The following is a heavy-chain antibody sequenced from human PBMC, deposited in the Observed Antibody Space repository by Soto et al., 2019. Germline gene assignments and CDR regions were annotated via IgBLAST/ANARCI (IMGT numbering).Heavy chain of an antibody. D-gene: IGHD3-10*01. CDR3: ARVFGFGGMDV. Sequence: SETLSLTCAVSGGSISSGGYSWCWIRQPPGKGLEWIGYIYHSGSTYYNPSLKSRVTISVDTSKNQFSLRLSSVTAADTAVYYCARVFGFGGMDVWGQGTTVTSP. V-gene: IGHV4-30-2*05. J-gene: IGHJ6*02. CDR1: GGSISSGGYS. CDR2: IYHSGST.